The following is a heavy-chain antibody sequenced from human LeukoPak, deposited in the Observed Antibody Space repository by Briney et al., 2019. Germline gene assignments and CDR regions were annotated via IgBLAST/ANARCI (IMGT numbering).Heavy chain of an antibody. CDR2: MNPNSRNT. J-gene: IGHJ3*02. CDR1: GYIFTSYD. CDR3: AREPSGIYDTNSFDI. D-gene: IGHD1-26*01. Sequence: ASVSVSCKTSGYIFTSYDINWVRQAPGQGLEWVGWMNPNSRNTGYAQKFQGRVTMTGDTSINTAYMYLSSLRAEDTAVYYCAREPSGIYDTNSFDIWGQGTMVTVSS. V-gene: IGHV1-8*01.